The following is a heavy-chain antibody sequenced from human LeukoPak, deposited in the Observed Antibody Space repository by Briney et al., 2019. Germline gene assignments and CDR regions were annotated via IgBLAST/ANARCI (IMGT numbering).Heavy chain of an antibody. V-gene: IGHV3-23*01. J-gene: IGHJ4*02. CDR1: GFTFSSYA. CDR3: AKDLSDVGYYDSSGYPDY. CDR2: ISGSGGST. Sequence: GGSLRLSCAASGFTFSSYAMSWVRQAPGKGLEWVSAISGSGGSTYYADSVKGRFTISRDNSKNTLFLQMNSLRAEDTAVYYCAKDLSDVGYYDSSGYPDYWGQGTLVTVSS. D-gene: IGHD3-22*01.